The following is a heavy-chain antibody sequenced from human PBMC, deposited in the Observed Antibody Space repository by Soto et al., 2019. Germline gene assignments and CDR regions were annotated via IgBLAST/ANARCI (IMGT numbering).Heavy chain of an antibody. J-gene: IGHJ4*02. CDR1: GVSMSNNNDY. CDR2: IHYSETT. D-gene: IGHD1-26*01. Sequence: QPQLQESGPGLVRPSETLSLICSVSGVSMSNNNDYWGWIRQPPGKGLEWIGSIHYSETTNYNPSPKNGFFIPVDPSKKLFSVRLCFVAAADTAIYYCAGQVSGWVGAFNWGQGTLVTVSS. V-gene: IGHV4-39*01. CDR3: AGQVSGWVGAFN.